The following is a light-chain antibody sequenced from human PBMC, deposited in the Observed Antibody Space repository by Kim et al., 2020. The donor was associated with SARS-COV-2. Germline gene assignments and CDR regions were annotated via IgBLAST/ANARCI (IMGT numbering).Light chain of an antibody. CDR2: EDR. Sequence: SYELTQPPSVSVSPGQTAIITCSGNELGDKNVCWYQQKAGQSPVLVIYEDRKRPSGLPERVSASNSGNTATLTISGTQAMVEADYYCHAWCSSTVVFGGG. CDR3: HAWCSSTVV. V-gene: IGLV3-1*01. CDR1: ELGDKN. J-gene: IGLJ2*01.